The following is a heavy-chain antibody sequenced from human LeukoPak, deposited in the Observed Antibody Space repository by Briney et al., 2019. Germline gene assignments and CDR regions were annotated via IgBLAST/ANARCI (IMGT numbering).Heavy chain of an antibody. CDR3: ARQAWLEGGVIT. Sequence: GGSLRLSCAASGFTVSSNYMSWVRQAPGKGLEWVSVIYSGGSTYYADSVKDRFTISRDNSKNTLYLQMNSLRAEDTAVYYCARQAWLEGGVITWGQGTLVTVSS. CDR1: GFTVSSNY. V-gene: IGHV3-53*01. CDR2: IYSGGST. J-gene: IGHJ5*02. D-gene: IGHD3-10*01.